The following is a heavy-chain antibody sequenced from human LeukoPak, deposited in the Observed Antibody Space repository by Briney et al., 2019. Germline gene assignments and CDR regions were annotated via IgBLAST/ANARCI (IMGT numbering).Heavy chain of an antibody. CDR1: GFTFSSYG. V-gene: IGHV3-23*01. CDR2: VSGGGDNT. D-gene: IGHD2-2*01. J-gene: IGHJ4*02. Sequence: PGGSLRLSCAASGFTFSSYGMSWVRQAPGKGLEWVSGVSGGGDNTYYADSVKGRFTISRDNSKNTLYLQMNSLRADDTAVYYCAKDADIVVVPAAPLDYWGQGTLVTVSS. CDR3: AKDADIVVVPAAPLDY.